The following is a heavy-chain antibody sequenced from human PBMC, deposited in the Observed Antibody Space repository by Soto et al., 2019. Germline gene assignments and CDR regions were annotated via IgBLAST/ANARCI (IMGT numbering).Heavy chain of an antibody. V-gene: IGHV4-59*02. CDR2: IYHSGTT. J-gene: IGHJ4*02. CDR1: GGSGSGYH. CDR3: ARGQTNIWYFDH. Sequence: QVQLQESGPRLVKPSETLSLTCTVSGGSGSGYHWNWVRQPPGKTLEWIGHIYHSGTTNYNPSLKSRITISIDTSKKQFSLNMNSVTAADTAVYYCARGQTNIWYFDHCGPGTLVTVSS.